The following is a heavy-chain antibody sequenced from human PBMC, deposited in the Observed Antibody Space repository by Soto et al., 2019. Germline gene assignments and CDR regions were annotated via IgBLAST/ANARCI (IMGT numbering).Heavy chain of an antibody. Sequence: GSLIPSCASAGFAFNNFAMSLVRPPPGKGLEWVSAIGSGSRGKHYAESVEERFTISRDDSKNTLSVQLNMLSAADRAVYFGVAPRAPVHHYRYLDPWGQGTPVTVSS. V-gene: IGHV3-23*01. J-gene: IGHJ5*02. CDR1: GFAFNNFA. D-gene: IGHD3-16*02. CDR3: VAPRAPVHHYRYLDP. CDR2: IGSGSRGK.